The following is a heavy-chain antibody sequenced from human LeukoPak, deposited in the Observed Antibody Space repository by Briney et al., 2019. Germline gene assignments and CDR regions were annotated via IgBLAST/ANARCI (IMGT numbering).Heavy chain of an antibody. D-gene: IGHD2-15*01. V-gene: IGHV5-51*01. Sequence: GESLQISCQGSGSSFTNYWIGWVRQVPGKGLEWMGIIYPGDSDTRYSPSFQGQVTISADKSISTAYLQWSSLKASDTAMYYCALNPRGYCSGGRCYIGYWGQGTLVTVSS. CDR2: IYPGDSDT. CDR1: GSSFTNYW. CDR3: ALNPRGYCSGGRCYIGY. J-gene: IGHJ4*02.